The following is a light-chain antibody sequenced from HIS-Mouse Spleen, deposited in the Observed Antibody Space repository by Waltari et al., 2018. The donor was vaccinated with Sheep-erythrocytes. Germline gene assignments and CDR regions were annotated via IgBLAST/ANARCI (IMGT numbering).Light chain of an antibody. J-gene: IGKJ4*01. Sequence: IVMTQSPDSLAVSLSERATIHCQSSQSVLYSSNNKNYLAWYQQKPGQPPKLLIYWASTRESGVPDRFSGSGSGTDFTLTISSLQAEDVAVYYCQQYYSTLTFGGGTKVEIK. CDR3: QQYYSTLT. CDR1: QSVLYSSNNKNY. CDR2: WAS. V-gene: IGKV4-1*01.